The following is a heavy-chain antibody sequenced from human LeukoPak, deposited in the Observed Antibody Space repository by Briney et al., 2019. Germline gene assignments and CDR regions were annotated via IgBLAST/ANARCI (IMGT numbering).Heavy chain of an antibody. CDR3: ARGLKACSGGSCYVVFFDP. CDR1: GYTFTSYD. CDR2: MNPNSGNT. V-gene: IGHV1-8*01. Sequence: ASVKVSCKASGYTFTSYDINWVRQATGQGLEWMGWMNPNSGNTVYAQKFQGRVTMTRNTSISTAYMELSSLRSEDTGVYYCARGLKACSGGSCYVVFFDPWGQGTLVTVSS. D-gene: IGHD2-15*01. J-gene: IGHJ5*02.